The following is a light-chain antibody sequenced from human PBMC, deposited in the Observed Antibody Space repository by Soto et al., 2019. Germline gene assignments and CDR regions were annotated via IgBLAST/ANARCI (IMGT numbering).Light chain of an antibody. Sequence: DIQMTQSPSSLSASGGDRVTITCRASQSIGSYLGWYQQKPGKAPKLLINVASTLQSGVPARFSGSGSGTEFTLTISSLQSEDFAEYHCQQYNNWTQTFGQGTKVDIK. CDR1: QSIGSY. CDR3: QQYNNWTQT. J-gene: IGKJ1*01. CDR2: VAS. V-gene: IGKV1-9*01.